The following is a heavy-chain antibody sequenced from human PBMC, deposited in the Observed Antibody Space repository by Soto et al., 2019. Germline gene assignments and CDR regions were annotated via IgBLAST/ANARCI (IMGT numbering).Heavy chain of an antibody. D-gene: IGHD2-2*01. CDR1: GFTFSSYS. J-gene: IGHJ6*03. V-gene: IGHV3-48*01. Sequence: EVQLVESGGGLVQPGGSLRLSRAASGFTFSSYSMNWVRQAPGKGLEWVSYISSSSSTIYYADSVKGRFTISRDNAKNSLYLQMNSLRAEDTAVYYCARGGSYCSSTSCPPYYYYYMDVWGKGTTVTVSS. CDR3: ARGGSYCSSTSCPPYYYYYMDV. CDR2: ISSSSSTI.